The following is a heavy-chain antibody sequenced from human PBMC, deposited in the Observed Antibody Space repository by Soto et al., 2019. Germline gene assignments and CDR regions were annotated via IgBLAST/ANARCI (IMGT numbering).Heavy chain of an antibody. CDR2: VSGNGLST. CDR3: AKVQGSGSGLYYFYYYGMDV. J-gene: IGHJ6*02. Sequence: EVQLLESGGGLIQPGGSLRLSCAASGFTFSSYALSWVRQAPGKGLQCVSTVSGNGLSTYYADSVKGRFTISRDNARNTLYPQMNSLRAEDTAVYYCAKVQGSGSGLYYFYYYGMDVWGQGTTVTVSS. V-gene: IGHV3-23*01. CDR1: GFTFSSYA. D-gene: IGHD3-10*01.